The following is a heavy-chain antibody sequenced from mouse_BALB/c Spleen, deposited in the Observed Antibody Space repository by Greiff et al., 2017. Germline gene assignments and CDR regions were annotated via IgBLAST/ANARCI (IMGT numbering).Heavy chain of an antibody. Sequence: VQLQQSGAELMKPGASVKISCKATGYTFSSYWIEWVKQRPGHGLEWIGEILPGSGSTNYNEKFKGKATFTADTSSNTAYMQLSSLTSEDSAVYYCARGKNDYAWFAYWGQGTLVTVSA. CDR2: ILPGSGST. D-gene: IGHD2-4*01. CDR3: ARGKNDYAWFAY. V-gene: IGHV1-9*01. CDR1: GYTFSSYW. J-gene: IGHJ3*01.